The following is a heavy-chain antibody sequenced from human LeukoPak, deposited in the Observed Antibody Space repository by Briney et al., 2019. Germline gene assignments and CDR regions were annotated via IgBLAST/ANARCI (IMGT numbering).Heavy chain of an antibody. Sequence: ASVKVSCKASGYTFTSNDINWVRQATGQGLEWMGWMNPNSGNTAYAQKFQGRVTMTRNTSISTAYMELSSLRSEDTAVYYCARGSCGGDCYHTNYFDYWGQGTLVTVSS. CDR3: ARGSCGGDCYHTNYFDY. J-gene: IGHJ4*02. V-gene: IGHV1-8*01. D-gene: IGHD2-21*02. CDR1: GYTFTSND. CDR2: MNPNSGNT.